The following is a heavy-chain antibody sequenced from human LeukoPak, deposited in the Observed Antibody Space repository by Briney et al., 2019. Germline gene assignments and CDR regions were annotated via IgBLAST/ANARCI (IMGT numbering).Heavy chain of an antibody. CDR2: ISSGTINHS. Sequence: GGSLRLSCVASGFPFSIYWMTWIRQAPGKGLECLSYISSGTINHSNYADSVKGRFTISRDNARNSLYLQMNSLRGDDTAVYYCARTQLDLDGFDIWGQGTTVTVSS. D-gene: IGHD1-1*01. CDR3: ARTQLDLDGFDI. V-gene: IGHV3-48*04. J-gene: IGHJ3*02. CDR1: GFPFSIYW.